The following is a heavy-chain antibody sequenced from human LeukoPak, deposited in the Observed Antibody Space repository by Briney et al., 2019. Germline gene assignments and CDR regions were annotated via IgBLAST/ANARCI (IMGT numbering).Heavy chain of an antibody. V-gene: IGHV3-30*18. CDR2: VSYDGSK. J-gene: IGHJ4*02. CDR3: AKDLNRGLPDY. Sequence: GGSLRLSCAASGFTFSSYGMHWVRQAPGKGLEWVAVVSYDGSKYYADSVKGRITISRDNSKNTLYLQMSSLRAEDTAAYYCAKDLNRGLPDYWGQGTLVTVSS. D-gene: IGHD2-21*01. CDR1: GFTFSSYG.